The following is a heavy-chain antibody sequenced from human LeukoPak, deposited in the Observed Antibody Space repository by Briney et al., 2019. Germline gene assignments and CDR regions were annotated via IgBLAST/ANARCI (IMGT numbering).Heavy chain of an antibody. D-gene: IGHD6-19*01. V-gene: IGHV4-61*01. CDR2: IYYSGST. CDR1: GGSVSSGSYY. Sequence: SETLSLTCTVSGGSVSSGSYYWSWIRQPPGKGLEWIGYIYYSGSTNYNPSLKSRVTISVDTSKNQFSLKLSSVTAADTAVYYCARIADTSGWYSFDYWGQGTLVTVSS. CDR3: ARIADTSGWYSFDY. J-gene: IGHJ4*02.